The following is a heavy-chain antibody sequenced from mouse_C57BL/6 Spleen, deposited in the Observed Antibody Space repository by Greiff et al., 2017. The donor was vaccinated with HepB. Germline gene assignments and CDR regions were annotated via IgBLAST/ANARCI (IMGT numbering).Heavy chain of an antibody. D-gene: IGHD2-4*01. CDR3: ARQPYDYFDY. CDR1: GYTFTSYT. CDR2: INPSSGYS. J-gene: IGHJ2*01. Sequence: VQLQESGAELARPGASVKMSCKASGYTFTSYTMHWVKQRPGQGLEWIGYINPSSGYSKYNQKFKDKATLTADKSSSTAYMQLSSLTSEDSAVYYCARQPYDYFDYWGQGTTLTVSS. V-gene: IGHV1-4*01.